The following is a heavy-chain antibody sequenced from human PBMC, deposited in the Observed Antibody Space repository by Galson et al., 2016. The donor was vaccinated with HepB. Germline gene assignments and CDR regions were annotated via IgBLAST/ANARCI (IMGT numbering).Heavy chain of an antibody. CDR1: GYSFSSYG. V-gene: IGHV1-18*01. Sequence: SVKVSCKASGYSFSSYGVSWVRQAPGQGLEWMGWISGHNGNTRYAEKFLGRVTMTTDTPASTAYLELSSLRAEDTAVYSCVRDKDSRGWSPLGWFDPWGQGTLVTVSS. CDR3: VRDKDSRGWSPLGWFDP. D-gene: IGHD6-19*01. CDR2: ISGHNGNT. J-gene: IGHJ5*02.